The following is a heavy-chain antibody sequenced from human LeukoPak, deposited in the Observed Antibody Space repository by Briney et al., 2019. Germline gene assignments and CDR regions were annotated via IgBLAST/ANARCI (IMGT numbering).Heavy chain of an antibody. D-gene: IGHD6-6*01. CDR2: ISGYNDNP. Sequence: ASVKVSCKASGYTFSTYGITWVRQAPGQGLEWVGWISGYNDNPYYAQKFQGRVTMATDTTTSTAYMDLRSLRSDDTAVYYCARVVHGSNYLDFWGQGTLVTVSS. CDR3: ARVVHGSNYLDF. CDR1: GYTFSTYG. V-gene: IGHV1-18*01. J-gene: IGHJ4*02.